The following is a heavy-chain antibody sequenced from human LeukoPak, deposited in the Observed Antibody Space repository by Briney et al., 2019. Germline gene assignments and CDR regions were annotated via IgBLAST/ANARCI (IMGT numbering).Heavy chain of an antibody. J-gene: IGHJ6*03. CDR3: ARDSVQDSYYYYMDV. Sequence: GGSLRLSCAASGFTFSSYSMNWVRQAPGRGLEWVSYISRGSGTIYYADSVKGRFTISRDNAKNSLYLQMNSLRAEDTAVYYCARDSVQDSYYYYMDVRGKGTTVTVSS. D-gene: IGHD1-1*01. CDR2: ISRGSGTI. CDR1: GFTFSSYS. V-gene: IGHV3-48*01.